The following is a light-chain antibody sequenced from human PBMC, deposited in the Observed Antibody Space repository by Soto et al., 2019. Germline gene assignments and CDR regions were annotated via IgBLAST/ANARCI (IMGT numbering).Light chain of an antibody. V-gene: IGKV1-39*01. J-gene: IGKJ5*01. CDR2: AAS. Sequence: DIQMTQSPSSLSASVGDRDTITCRAIQSISSYLNWYQQKPGKAPKLLIYAASSLQSGVPSRFSGSGSGTDFTLTISSLQPEDFATYYCQQSYSTPPITFGQGTRLEIK. CDR3: QQSYSTPPIT. CDR1: QSISSY.